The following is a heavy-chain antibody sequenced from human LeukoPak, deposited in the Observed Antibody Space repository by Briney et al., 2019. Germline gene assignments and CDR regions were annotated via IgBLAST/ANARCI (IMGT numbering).Heavy chain of an antibody. V-gene: IGHV3-23*01. CDR3: AKAGEIWRYYFDY. CDR2: ISGGGGST. Sequence: GGSLRLSCEASGFTFSNYAMNWVRQAPGKGLEWVSTISGGGGSTYYADSVKGRFTISRDNSKSTLYLQMNTLGAEGTAVYYCAKAGEIWRYYFDYWGQGALVTVSS. J-gene: IGHJ4*02. CDR1: GFTFSNYA. D-gene: IGHD3-3*01.